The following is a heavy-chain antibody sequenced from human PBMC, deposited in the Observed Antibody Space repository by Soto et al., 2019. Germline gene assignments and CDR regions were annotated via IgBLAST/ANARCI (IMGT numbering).Heavy chain of an antibody. CDR1: GFNFSSYA. D-gene: IGHD1-26*01. J-gene: IGHJ4*02. CDR3: ARRGSGSYYDY. CDR2: ISGSGDST. V-gene: IGHV3-23*01. Sequence: EVQLLESGGGLVQPGGSLRLSCAASGFNFSSYAMRWVRQAPVKGLEWVSAISGSGDSTYYADSVKGRFTISRDNSNHTLYLQMNRLRAEDTAVYYCARRGSGSYYDYWGQGNLVTVSS.